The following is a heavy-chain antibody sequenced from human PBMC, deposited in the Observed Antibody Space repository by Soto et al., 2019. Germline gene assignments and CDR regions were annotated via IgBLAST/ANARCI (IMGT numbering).Heavy chain of an antibody. D-gene: IGHD5-12*01. Sequence: SETLSLTCTVSGGSISSYYWSWIRQPPGKGLEWIGYIYYSGSTNYNPSLKSRVTISVDTSKNQFSLKLSSVTAADTAVYYCARSNSGYDPGACDYWGQGTLVTVSS. CDR1: GGSISSYY. V-gene: IGHV4-59*01. CDR2: IYYSGST. CDR3: ARSNSGYDPGACDY. J-gene: IGHJ4*02.